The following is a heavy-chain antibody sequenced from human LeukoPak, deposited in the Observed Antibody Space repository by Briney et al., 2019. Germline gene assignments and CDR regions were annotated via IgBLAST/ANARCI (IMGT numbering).Heavy chain of an antibody. V-gene: IGHV3-74*01. CDR3: ARVTSGSSSSGYFDY. CDR1: GFTFNIYW. CDR2: INTDESST. J-gene: IGHJ4*02. Sequence: GGSLRLSCGASGFTFNIYWMHWVRQAPGKGLVWVSHINTDESSTSYADSVKGRFTISRDNARNTLYLQMNSLRAEDTAVYYCARVTSGSSSSGYFDYWGQGTLVTVSS. D-gene: IGHD1-26*01.